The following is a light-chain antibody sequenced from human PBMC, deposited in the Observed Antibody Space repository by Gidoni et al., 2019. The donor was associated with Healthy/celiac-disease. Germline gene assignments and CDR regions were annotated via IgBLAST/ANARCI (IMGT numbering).Light chain of an antibody. CDR1: QGISSY. Sequence: QSPSFLSASVGDRVTITCRASQGISSYLAWYQQKPGKAPKLLIYAASTLQSGVPSRFSGSGSGTEFTLTISSLQPEDFATYYCQQLNSYPWTFGQGTKVEIK. CDR2: AAS. V-gene: IGKV1-9*01. J-gene: IGKJ1*01. CDR3: QQLNSYPWT.